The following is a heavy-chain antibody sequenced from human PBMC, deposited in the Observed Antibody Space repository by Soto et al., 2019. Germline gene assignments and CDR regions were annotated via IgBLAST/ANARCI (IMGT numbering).Heavy chain of an antibody. Sequence: GSLRLSCAASGFTFSSYGMHWVRQAPGKGLEWVAVIWYDGSNKYYADSVKGRFTISRDNSKNTLYLQMNSLRAEDTAVYYCARVPAYCGGDCFTIPWFDPWGQGTLVTVSS. J-gene: IGHJ5*02. V-gene: IGHV3-33*01. D-gene: IGHD2-21*02. CDR1: GFTFSSYG. CDR2: IWYDGSNK. CDR3: ARVPAYCGGDCFTIPWFDP.